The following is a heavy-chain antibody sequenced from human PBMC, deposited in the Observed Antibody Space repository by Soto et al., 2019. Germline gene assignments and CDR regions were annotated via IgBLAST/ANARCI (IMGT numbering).Heavy chain of an antibody. Sequence: PSQTLSLTCAISGDSVSSNSAAWNWISQSPSRGLEWLGRTYYRSKWYNDYAVSVKSRITINPDTSKNQFSLQLNSVTPEDTAVYYCARDGYCSSTSCYPYYYYGMDVWGQGTTVTVSS. V-gene: IGHV6-1*01. D-gene: IGHD2-2*03. CDR1: GDSVSSNSAA. J-gene: IGHJ6*02. CDR2: TYYRSKWYN. CDR3: ARDGYCSSTSCYPYYYYGMDV.